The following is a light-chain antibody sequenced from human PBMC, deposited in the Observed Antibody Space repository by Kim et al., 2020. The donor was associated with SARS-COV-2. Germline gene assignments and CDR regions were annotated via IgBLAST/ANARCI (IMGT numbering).Light chain of an antibody. CDR2: DIS. CDR3: CSITSAVNWM. CDR1: ISDLGTYSL. J-gene: IGLJ3*02. V-gene: IGLV2-23*02. Sequence: QSALTQPASLSASPGQSITISCSGPISDLGTYSLISWYQQHPGKAPRLIIFDISKRPSAVSGRYSDSKSGNTAALTISGLEPDDEADYFFCSITSAVNWMFGGGAQRTVL.